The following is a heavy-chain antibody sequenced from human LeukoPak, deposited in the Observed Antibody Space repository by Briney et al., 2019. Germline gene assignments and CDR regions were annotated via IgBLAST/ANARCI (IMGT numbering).Heavy chain of an antibody. V-gene: IGHV4-59*01. CDR3: ARDPGTGPSSSWLFDY. Sequence: SETLSLTCTVSGGSISSYYWSWIRQPPGKGLEWIGYIYYSGSTNYNPSLKSRVTISVDTSKNQFSLKLSSVTAADTAVYYCARDPGTGPSSSWLFDYWGQGTLVTVSS. J-gene: IGHJ4*02. CDR2: IYYSGST. CDR1: GGSISSYY. D-gene: IGHD6-13*01.